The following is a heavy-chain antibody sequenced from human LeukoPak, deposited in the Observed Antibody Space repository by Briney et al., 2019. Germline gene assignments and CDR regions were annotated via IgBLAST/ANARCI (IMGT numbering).Heavy chain of an antibody. CDR1: GFTFSSYA. CDR2: ISGSGGST. V-gene: IGHV3-23*01. D-gene: IGHD5-12*01. CDR3: AKDVIVATMRYYFDY. Sequence: GGSLRLSCAASGFTFSSYAMSWVRQAPGKGLEWVSAISGSGGSTYYADSVKGRFTISRDSSKNTLYLQMNSLRAEDTAVYYCAKDVIVATMRYYFDYWGQGTVVTVSS. J-gene: IGHJ4*02.